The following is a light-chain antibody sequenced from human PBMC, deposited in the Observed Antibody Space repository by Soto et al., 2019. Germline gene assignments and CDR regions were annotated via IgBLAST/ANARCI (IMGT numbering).Light chain of an antibody. J-gene: IGKJ4*01. CDR1: QSVSRH. CDR3: QQRSNWLT. V-gene: IGKV3-11*01. Sequence: EIVLTQSPATLSLSPGERATLSCRASQSVSRHLAWYQQKPGQAPRLLIYDASNRATGIPARFSGSGSGTAFTLTISSLEPEDSAVYYCQQRSNWLTFGGGPKGEIK. CDR2: DAS.